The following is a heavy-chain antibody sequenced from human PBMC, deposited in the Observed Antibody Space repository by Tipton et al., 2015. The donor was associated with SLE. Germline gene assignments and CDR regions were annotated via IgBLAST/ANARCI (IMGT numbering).Heavy chain of an antibody. CDR2: FYYSGST. D-gene: IGHD1-26*01. CDR3: ARSNSGPFDI. J-gene: IGHJ3*02. Sequence: TLSLTCTVSGGSISSYYWSWIRQPPGKGLEWIGYFYYSGSTNCNPSLKSRVTISIDKSKNQFSLKLTSVTAADTAVYYCARSNSGPFDIWGQGTMVTVSS. CDR1: GGSISSYY. V-gene: IGHV4-59*12.